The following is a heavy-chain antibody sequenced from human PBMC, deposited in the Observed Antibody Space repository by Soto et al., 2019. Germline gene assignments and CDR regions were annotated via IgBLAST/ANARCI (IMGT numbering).Heavy chain of an antibody. CDR3: ARDPLYDSSGYYVGGGMDV. Sequence: SETLSLTCTVSGGSISSGGYYWSWIRQHPGKGLEWIGYIYYSGSTYYNPSLKSRVTISVDTSKNQFSLKLSSVTAADTAVYYCARDPLYDSSGYYVGGGMDVWGQGTTVTVYS. V-gene: IGHV4-31*03. J-gene: IGHJ6*02. CDR1: GGSISSGGYY. D-gene: IGHD3-22*01. CDR2: IYYSGST.